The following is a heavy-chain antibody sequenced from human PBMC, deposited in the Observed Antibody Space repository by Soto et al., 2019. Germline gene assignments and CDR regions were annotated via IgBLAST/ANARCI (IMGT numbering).Heavy chain of an antibody. CDR2: ISSSSSYI. CDR3: ARADYYGSGSSAYFDY. V-gene: IGHV3-21*01. Sequence: EVQLVESGGGLVKPGGSLRLSCAASGFTFSSCSMNWVRQAPGKGLEWVSSISSSSSYIYYADSVKGRFTISRDNAKNSLYLQMNSLRAEDTAVYYCARADYYGSGSSAYFDYWGQGTLVTVSS. J-gene: IGHJ4*02. D-gene: IGHD3-10*01. CDR1: GFTFSSCS.